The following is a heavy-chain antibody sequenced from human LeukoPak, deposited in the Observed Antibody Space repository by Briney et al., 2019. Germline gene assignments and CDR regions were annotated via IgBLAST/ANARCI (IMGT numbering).Heavy chain of an antibody. Sequence: GASVKVSCKASGYTFTIDAMNWVRQAPGQGLEWMGWINTNTGNPTYAQGFTGRFVFSLDTSVSTAYLQISSLKAEDTAVYYCARQMVRGVIGSGMDVWGQGTTVTVSS. CDR2: INTNTGNP. D-gene: IGHD3-10*01. CDR3: ARQMVRGVIGSGMDV. J-gene: IGHJ6*02. V-gene: IGHV7-4-1*02. CDR1: GYTFTIDA.